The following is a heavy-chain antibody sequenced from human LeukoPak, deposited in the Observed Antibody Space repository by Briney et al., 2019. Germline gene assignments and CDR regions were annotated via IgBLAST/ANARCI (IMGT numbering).Heavy chain of an antibody. V-gene: IGHV3-48*02. J-gene: IGHJ4*02. CDR2: ISSTSNTI. D-gene: IGHD6-6*01. CDR3: VRYSSSSDDY. Sequence: GGSLRLSCAGSGFTFSDYAINWVRQAPGKGLEWVSHISSTSNTIFYADSVKGRFTISRDNAKNSLYLQMSSLRDEDTAVYYCVRYSSSSDDYWGQGTLVTVSS. CDR1: GFTFSDYA.